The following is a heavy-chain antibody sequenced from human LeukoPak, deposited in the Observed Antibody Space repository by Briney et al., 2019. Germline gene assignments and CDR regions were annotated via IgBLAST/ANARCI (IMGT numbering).Heavy chain of an antibody. CDR2: ISPSSRYI. D-gene: IGHD5-18*01. J-gene: IGHJ6*03. CDR1: GYTFSNYS. Sequence: GGSLRLSCAGSGYTFSNYSINWVRQAPGKGLEWVSSISPSSRYIYYADSVRGRFTISRDNARNSLYLQMNSLRDEDTAVYYCARDRHTAMVYYYYYMDVWGTGTTVTVSS. CDR3: ARDRHTAMVYYYYYMDV. V-gene: IGHV3-21*04.